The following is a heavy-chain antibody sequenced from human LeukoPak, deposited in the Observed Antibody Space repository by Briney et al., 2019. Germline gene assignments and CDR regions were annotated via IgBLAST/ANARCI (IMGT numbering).Heavy chain of an antibody. D-gene: IGHD4-23*01. CDR2: TYYSGST. CDR1: GGSISSYY. V-gene: IGHV4-59*01. CDR3: AISTVVKYYFDY. Sequence: SETLSLTCTVSGGSISSYYWSWIRQPPGKGLEWIGYTYYSGSTNYNPSLKSRVTISVDTSKNQFSLKLSSVTAADTAVYYCAISTVVKYYFDYWGQGTLVTVSS. J-gene: IGHJ4*02.